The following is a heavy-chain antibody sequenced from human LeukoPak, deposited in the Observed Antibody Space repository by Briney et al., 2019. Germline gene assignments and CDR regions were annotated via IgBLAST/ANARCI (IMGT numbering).Heavy chain of an antibody. CDR3: ASFVTNYYDSSGYYDEDY. D-gene: IGHD3-22*01. J-gene: IGHJ4*02. V-gene: IGHV3-53*01. Sequence: GGSLRLSCAASGFTVSSNYMSWVRRAPGKGLEWVSVIYSGGSTYYADSVKGRFTISRDNSKNTLYLQMNSLRAEDTAVYYCASFVTNYYDSSGYYDEDYWGQGTLVTVSS. CDR2: IYSGGST. CDR1: GFTVSSNY.